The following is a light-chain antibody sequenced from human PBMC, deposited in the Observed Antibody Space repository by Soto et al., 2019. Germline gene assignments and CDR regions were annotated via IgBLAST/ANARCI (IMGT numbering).Light chain of an antibody. CDR2: DAS. Sequence: ELVMTQSPATLSVSPVEIATLSCRASQSVSSKLAWYQQKPGQAPRLLIYDASHRAAGIPARFSGSGFGTDFTLTISSLEPEDAAVYYCQQRSNWPPINFGQGTRLEIK. CDR1: QSVSSK. CDR3: QQRSNWPPIN. J-gene: IGKJ5*01. V-gene: IGKV3-11*01.